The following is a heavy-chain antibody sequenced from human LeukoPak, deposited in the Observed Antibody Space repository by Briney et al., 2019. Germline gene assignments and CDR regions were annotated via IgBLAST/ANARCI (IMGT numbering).Heavy chain of an antibody. V-gene: IGHV3-23*01. CDR2: ISGSGGST. J-gene: IGHJ6*03. D-gene: IGHD1-26*01. Sequence: GGSLRLSCAASGFTFSNYAMSWVRQAPGKGLEWVSGISGSGGSTYYADSVKGRFTISRDNSKNTLYLQMSSLRVDDTAIYYCAKSGASPLYHMDVWGKGATVTVSS. CDR3: AKSGASPLYHMDV. CDR1: GFTFSNYA.